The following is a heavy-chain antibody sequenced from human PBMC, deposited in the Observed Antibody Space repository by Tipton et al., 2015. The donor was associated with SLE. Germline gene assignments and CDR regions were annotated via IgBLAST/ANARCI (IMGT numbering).Heavy chain of an antibody. CDR3: VKEYSSSSGYYHYGMDV. CDR1: GFTFSSYA. D-gene: IGHD6-6*01. V-gene: IGHV3-64D*06. J-gene: IGHJ6*02. CDR2: ISSNGGST. Sequence: SLRLSCSASGFTFSSYAMHWVRQAPGKGLEYVSAISSNGGSTYYADSVKGRFTISRDNSKNTLYLQMSSLRAEDTAVYYCVKEYSSSSGYYHYGMDVWGQGTTVTVSS.